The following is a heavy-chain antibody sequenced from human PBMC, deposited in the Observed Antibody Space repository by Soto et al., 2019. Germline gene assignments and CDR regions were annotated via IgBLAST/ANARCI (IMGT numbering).Heavy chain of an antibody. CDR1: GFSLRSYA. CDR2: ISGTAESI. CDR3: AKLPIIRGNALDL. Sequence: GGSLRLSCAASGFSLRSYAVTWVRQVPGKGLEWVSVISGTAESIYYVDSVKGRFTISRDNSRNTVYLKMNFLRAEDTALYYCAKLPIIRGNALDLWGQGTMVTVSS. V-gene: IGHV3-23*01. J-gene: IGHJ3*01. D-gene: IGHD3-10*01.